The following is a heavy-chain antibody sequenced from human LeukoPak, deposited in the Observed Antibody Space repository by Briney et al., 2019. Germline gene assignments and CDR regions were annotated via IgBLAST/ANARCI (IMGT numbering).Heavy chain of an antibody. CDR1: GGSFSGYY. CDR3: ASTDYVWGSDSDGTPSTDY. J-gene: IGHJ4*02. CDR2: INHSGST. D-gene: IGHD3-16*01. Sequence: PSETLSLTCAVYGGSFSGYYWSWIRQPPGKGLEWIGEINHSGSTNYNPSLKSRVTISVDTSKNQFSLKLSSVTAADTAVYYCASTDYVWGSDSDGTPSTDYLCQGTMVTVAS. V-gene: IGHV4-34*01.